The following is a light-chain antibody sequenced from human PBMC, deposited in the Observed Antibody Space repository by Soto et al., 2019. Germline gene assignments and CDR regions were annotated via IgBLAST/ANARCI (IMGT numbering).Light chain of an antibody. CDR1: QSFSSN. CDR3: HQYGRSPRT. CDR2: GTS. J-gene: IGKJ5*01. V-gene: IGKV3-20*01. Sequence: ELVMTQSPATLSVSPGERATLSCRASQSFSSNVAWYQQKPGQAPRLLIYGTSTRATGIPDRVSGSGSGTDFTLTISRLEPEDFAVYSCHQYGRSPRTFGQGTRLEIK.